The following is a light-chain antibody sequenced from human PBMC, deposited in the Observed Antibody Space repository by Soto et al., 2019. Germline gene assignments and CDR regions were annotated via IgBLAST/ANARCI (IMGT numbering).Light chain of an antibody. CDR2: SAA. CDR3: XQYGGSPRVT. J-gene: IGKJ4*01. CDR1: QGVGSNY. V-gene: IGKV3-20*01. Sequence: EMGLTHSPAPLSLFPGERATLSCRASQGVGSNYLAWYQQKPGQAPSLLIYSAAIRSTGIPDRFSGRGSGTDFTLTISRLEPEDFAMSYXXQYGGSPRVTFGEGTKVEIK.